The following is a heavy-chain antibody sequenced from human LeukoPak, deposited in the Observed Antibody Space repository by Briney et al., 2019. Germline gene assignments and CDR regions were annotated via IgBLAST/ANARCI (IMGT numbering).Heavy chain of an antibody. CDR3: ARGAVATISPESY. J-gene: IGHJ3*01. Sequence: PGGSLRLSCAASGFTFSSYSMNWVRQAPGKGLEWVSYISSSSSTIYYADSVKGRFTISRDNAKNPLYLQMNSLRAEDTAVYYCARGAVATISPESYWGQGTMVTVSS. V-gene: IGHV3-48*01. CDR1: GFTFSSYS. CDR2: ISSSSSTI. D-gene: IGHD5-12*01.